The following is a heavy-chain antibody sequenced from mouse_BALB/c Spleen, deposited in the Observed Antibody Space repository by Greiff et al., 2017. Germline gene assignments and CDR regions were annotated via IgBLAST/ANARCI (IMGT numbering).Heavy chain of an antibody. D-gene: IGHD2-1*01. Sequence: QVQLQQSGAELVRPGTSVKISCKASGYTFTNYWLGWVKQRPGHGLEWIGDIYPGGGYTNYNEKFKGKATLTADTSSSTAYMQLSSLTSEDSAVYFCARRDYGNPFDYWGQGTTLTVSS. CDR2: IYPGGGYT. CDR1: GYTFTNYW. V-gene: IGHV1-63*02. J-gene: IGHJ2*01. CDR3: ARRDYGNPFDY.